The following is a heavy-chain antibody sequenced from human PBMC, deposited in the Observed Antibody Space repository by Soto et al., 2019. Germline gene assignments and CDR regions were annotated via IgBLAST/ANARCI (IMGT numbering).Heavy chain of an antibody. CDR2: ICHSGNT. Sequence: QLQLQESGSGLVKPSQTLSLACTVSGGSITIGGHCWSLIRQPPGQGLQWIGYICHSGNTYYNPSLKSRVTTSLDRSKNQLPLSLSSVTAADTAVYYCARVWFGESSWFDPWGQGTLVTVSS. CDR3: ARVWFGESSWFDP. J-gene: IGHJ5*02. CDR1: GGSITIGGHC. D-gene: IGHD3-10*01. V-gene: IGHV4-30-2*01.